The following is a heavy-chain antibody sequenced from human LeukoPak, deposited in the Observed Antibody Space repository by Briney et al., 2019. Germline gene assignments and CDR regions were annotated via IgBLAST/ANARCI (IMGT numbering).Heavy chain of an antibody. CDR3: ARESITIFGVVID. D-gene: IGHD3-3*01. CDR2: ISSSGTTK. CDR1: GFTFSSYG. Sequence: GGSLRLSCVASGFTFSSYGMHWVRQAPGKGLQWVSYISSSGTTKTYADSVKGRFTISRDIAKKSLNLQMNSLRAEDTAVYYCARESITIFGVVIDWGQGTLVTVSS. J-gene: IGHJ4*02. V-gene: IGHV3-48*01.